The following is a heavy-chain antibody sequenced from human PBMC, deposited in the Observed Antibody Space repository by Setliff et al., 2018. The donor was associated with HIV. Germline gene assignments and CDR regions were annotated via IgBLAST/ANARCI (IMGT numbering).Heavy chain of an antibody. V-gene: IGHV4-38-2*01. D-gene: IGHD7-27*01. CDR3: ARVIWGNPRD. CDR1: GYSISSGYY. Sequence: LSLTCAVSGYSISSGYYWGWIRQPPGKGLEWIGSIYHGASTYYNPSLKSRVTISVDTSKNQFSLKLSSVTAADTAVYYCARVIWGNPRDWGQGTLVTVSS. J-gene: IGHJ4*02. CDR2: IYHGAST.